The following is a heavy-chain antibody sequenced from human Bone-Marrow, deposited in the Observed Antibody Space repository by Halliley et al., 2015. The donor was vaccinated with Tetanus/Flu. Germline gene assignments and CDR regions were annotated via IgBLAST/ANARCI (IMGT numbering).Heavy chain of an antibody. CDR2: ISSPGLDT. D-gene: IGHD1-1*01. V-gene: IGHV3-21*04. CDR3: TRETTCDY. Sequence: KGLGWVAAISSPGLDTYYAPSVRGRFTVSRDNSKNALYLQRGSLRAEDTALYYCTRETTCDYWGRGTQVTVSS. J-gene: IGHJ4*02.